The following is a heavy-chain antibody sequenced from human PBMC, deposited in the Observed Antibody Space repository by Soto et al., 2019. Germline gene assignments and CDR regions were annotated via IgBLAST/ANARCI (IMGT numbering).Heavy chain of an antibody. J-gene: IGHJ6*03. CDR1: GFTFSSYA. CDR3: AKRASFLGIGYYYYYYMDV. V-gene: IGHV3-23*01. Sequence: PGGSLRLSCAASGFTFSSYAMSWVRQAPGKGRERVSAISGSGGSTYYADSVKGRFTISRDNSKNTLYLQMNSLRAEDTAVYYCAKRASFLGIGYYYYYYMDVWGKGTTVTVSS. D-gene: IGHD7-27*01. CDR2: ISGSGGST.